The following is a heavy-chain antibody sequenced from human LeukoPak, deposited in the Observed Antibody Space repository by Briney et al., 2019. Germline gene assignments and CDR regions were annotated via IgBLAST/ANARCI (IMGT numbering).Heavy chain of an antibody. CDR2: IYSGGST. V-gene: IGHV3-53*01. D-gene: IGHD3-10*01. Sequence: PGGSLRLSCAASGFTVSSNYMSWVRQAPGKGLEWVSVIYSGGSTYYADSVKGRFTISRDNSKNTLYLQMNSLRAEDTAVYYCAKDPLWFGEWNDYWGQGTPVTVSS. CDR3: AKDPLWFGEWNDY. J-gene: IGHJ4*02. CDR1: GFTVSSNY.